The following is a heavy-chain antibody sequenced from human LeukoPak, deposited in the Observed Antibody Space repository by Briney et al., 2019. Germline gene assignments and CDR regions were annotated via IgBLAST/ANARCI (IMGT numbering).Heavy chain of an antibody. CDR3: ARAASSGYPGAFDI. CDR1: GGSMSSGGYY. Sequence: SETLCLTCTVSGGSMSSGGYYWSWIRQHPGKGLEWIGYIYYSGSTYYNPSLKSRVTISVDTSKNQFSLKLSSVTAADTAVYYCARAASSGYPGAFDIWGQGTMVTVSS. CDR2: IYYSGST. V-gene: IGHV4-31*03. D-gene: IGHD3-22*01. J-gene: IGHJ3*02.